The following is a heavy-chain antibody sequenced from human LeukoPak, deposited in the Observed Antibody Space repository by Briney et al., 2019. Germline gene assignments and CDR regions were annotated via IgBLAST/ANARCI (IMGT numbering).Heavy chain of an antibody. CDR3: ARDKQVGATYFDY. J-gene: IGHJ4*02. V-gene: IGHV3-7*01. CDR2: IKQDGREI. Sequence: GGSLRLSCAASGFTLSSYWMSWVRQAPGKGLEWVVNIKQDGREIYYVDSVKGRFTISRDNAKNSLYLQMNSLRAEDTAVYYCARDKQVGATYFDYWGQGTLVTVSS. CDR1: GFTLSSYW. D-gene: IGHD1-26*01.